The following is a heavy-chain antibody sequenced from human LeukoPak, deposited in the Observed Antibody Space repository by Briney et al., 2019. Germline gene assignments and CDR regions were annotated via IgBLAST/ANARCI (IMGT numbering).Heavy chain of an antibody. CDR3: ARADYYGSGSYYNVSDY. CDR2: IIPILGIA. CDR1: GGTFSSYA. D-gene: IGHD3-10*01. Sequence: ASVKVSCKASGGTFSSYAISWVRQAPGQGLEWMGRIIPILGIANYAQKFQGRVTITADKSTSTAYMELSSLRSEDTAVYYCARADYYGSGSYYNVSDYWGQGTLVTVSS. V-gene: IGHV1-69*04. J-gene: IGHJ4*02.